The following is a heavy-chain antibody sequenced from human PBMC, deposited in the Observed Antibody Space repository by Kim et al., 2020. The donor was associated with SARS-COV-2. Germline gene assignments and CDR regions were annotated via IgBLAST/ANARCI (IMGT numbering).Heavy chain of an antibody. CDR2: ISYDGSNK. Sequence: GGSLRLSCAASGFTFSSYGMHWVRQAPGKGLEWVAVISYDGSNKYYADSVKGRFTISRDNSKNTLYLQMNSLRAEDTAVYYCAKDSMATIRLGPGALYYYYYGMDVWGQGTTVTVSS. D-gene: IGHD5-12*01. J-gene: IGHJ6*02. CDR3: AKDSMATIRLGPGALYYYYYGMDV. CDR1: GFTFSSYG. V-gene: IGHV3-30*18.